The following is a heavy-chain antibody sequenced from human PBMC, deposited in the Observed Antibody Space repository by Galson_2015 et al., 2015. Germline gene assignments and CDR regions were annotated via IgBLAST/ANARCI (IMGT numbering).Heavy chain of an antibody. J-gene: IGHJ4*02. D-gene: IGHD3-10*01. CDR2: IKQDGSEK. V-gene: IGHV3-7*01. CDR3: ARRRFWELLDY. CDR1: EFTFSSYW. Sequence: SLRLSCAVSEFTFSSYWMSWVRQAPGKGLEWVANIKQDGSEKYYVDSVTGRFTISRDNAKNSLYLQMNSLRGEDTAVYYCARRRFWELLDYWGQGALVTVSS.